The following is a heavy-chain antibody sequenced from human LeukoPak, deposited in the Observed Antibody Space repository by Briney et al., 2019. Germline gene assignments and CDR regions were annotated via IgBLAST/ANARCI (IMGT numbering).Heavy chain of an antibody. Sequence: SETLSLTCTVSSGSISSYYWSWIRQPPGKGLEWIGYIYYSGSTNYNPSLKSRVTISVDTSKNQFSLKLSSVTAADTAVYYCARANYGDYPIFDYWGQGTLVTVSS. J-gene: IGHJ4*02. V-gene: IGHV4-59*01. CDR3: ARANYGDYPIFDY. CDR2: IYYSGST. CDR1: SGSISSYY. D-gene: IGHD4-17*01.